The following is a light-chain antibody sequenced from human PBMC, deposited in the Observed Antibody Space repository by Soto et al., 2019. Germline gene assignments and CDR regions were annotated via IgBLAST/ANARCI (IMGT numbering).Light chain of an antibody. Sequence: QSALTQPASVSGSPGQSITISCTGTDSDVGTYNLVSWYQYHPGKAPKLMIYEGSKRPSGVSIRFSGSKSGNTASLTISGLQAEDEADYYCCSYTGSRNPVLFGGGTKVTVL. CDR3: CSYTGSRNPVL. J-gene: IGLJ2*01. CDR1: DSDVGTYNL. V-gene: IGLV2-23*01. CDR2: EGS.